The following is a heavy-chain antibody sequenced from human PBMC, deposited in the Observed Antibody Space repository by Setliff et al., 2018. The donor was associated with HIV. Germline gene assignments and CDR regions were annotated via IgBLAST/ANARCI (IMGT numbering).Heavy chain of an antibody. J-gene: IGHJ5*02. Sequence: ASVKVSGKAAGYTFTSYGLSWVRQAPGQGLDWMGWISDYNSNTEYAQKLQGRVTMTKDTSTSTAYMELRSLRPDDTAVYFCARRADWFDLWGQGTRVTVSS. V-gene: IGHV1-18*01. CDR3: ARRADWFDL. CDR1: GYTFTSYG. CDR2: ISDYNSNT.